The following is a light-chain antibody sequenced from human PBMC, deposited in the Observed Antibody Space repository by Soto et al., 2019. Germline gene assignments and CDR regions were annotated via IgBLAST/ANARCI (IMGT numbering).Light chain of an antibody. CDR1: RSVSDTL. Sequence: EIVMTQSPGTLSLSPGETATLSCRADRSVSDTLLTWFQQKPGQAPRLLIFGTSNRAPGIPDRFSGSGSGTDFTLTISSLEPEDFAVYYCQQRSNWPTFGQGTKV. V-gene: IGKV3-11*01. J-gene: IGKJ1*01. CDR2: GTS. CDR3: QQRSNWPT.